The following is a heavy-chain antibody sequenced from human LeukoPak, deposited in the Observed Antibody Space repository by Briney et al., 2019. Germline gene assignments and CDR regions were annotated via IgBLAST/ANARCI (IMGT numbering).Heavy chain of an antibody. CDR2: IYYSGCT. CDR3: ARDRLVAAAVDY. CDR1: GGSISSSGYY. J-gene: IGHJ4*02. Sequence: SETLSLTCTVSGGSISSSGYYWGWIRQPPGKGLEWIGSIYYSGCTYYNPSLKSRVTISVDTSKNQFSLKLSSVTAADTAVYYCARDRLVAAAVDYWGQGTLVTVSS. D-gene: IGHD6-13*01. V-gene: IGHV4-39*07.